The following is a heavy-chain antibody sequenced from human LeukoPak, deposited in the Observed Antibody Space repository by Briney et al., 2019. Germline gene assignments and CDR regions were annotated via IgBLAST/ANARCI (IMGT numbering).Heavy chain of an antibody. D-gene: IGHD5-12*01. CDR1: GYSFTSYW. J-gene: IGHJ4*02. CDR3: ARSPKNVAYNSGLDYFDF. Sequence: GESLKISCKGSGYSFTSYWIGWVRQMPGKGLEWMGIIYPGDSDTRYSPSFQGQVTISADKSISTAYLQWSSLKASDTAMFYCARSPKNVAYNSGLDYFDFWGLGTLVTVSS. CDR2: IYPGDSDT. V-gene: IGHV5-51*01.